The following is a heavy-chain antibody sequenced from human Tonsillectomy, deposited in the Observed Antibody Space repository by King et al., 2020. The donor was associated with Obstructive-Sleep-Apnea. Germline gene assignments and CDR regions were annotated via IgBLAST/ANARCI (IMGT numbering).Heavy chain of an antibody. CDR1: GFTFSSYW. J-gene: IGHJ6*02. V-gene: IGHV3-74*03. CDR2: INSDGSST. CDR3: ARVAFSSPHFYYCGMDV. D-gene: IGHD3-3*02. Sequence: VQLVESGGGLVQPGGSLRLSCAASGFTFSSYWMQWVRQAPGTGLVWVSRINSDGSSTTYADSVEGRFTISRENAKNTLFLQMNRLRAEDTAVYYCARVAFSSPHFYYCGMDVWGQGTTVTVSS.